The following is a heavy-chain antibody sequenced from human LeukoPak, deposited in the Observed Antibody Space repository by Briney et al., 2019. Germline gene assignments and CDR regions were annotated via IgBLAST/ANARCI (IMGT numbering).Heavy chain of an antibody. Sequence: ASVKVSCNASGYTFTSYDINWVRQATGQGLEWMGWMNPNSGSTGYAQKFQGRVTITRNTSISTAYMELSSLRSEDTAVYYCARGGFSAMGDDAFDIWGQGTMVTVSS. V-gene: IGHV1-8*03. CDR1: GYTFTSYD. CDR3: ARGGFSAMGDDAFDI. D-gene: IGHD5-18*01. CDR2: MNPNSGST. J-gene: IGHJ3*02.